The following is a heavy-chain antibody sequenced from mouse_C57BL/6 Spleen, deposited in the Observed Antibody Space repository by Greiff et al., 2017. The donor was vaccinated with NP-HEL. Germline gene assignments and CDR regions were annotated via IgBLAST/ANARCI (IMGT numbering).Heavy chain of an antibody. CDR1: GYTFTSYW. V-gene: IGHV1-53*01. J-gene: IGHJ3*01. D-gene: IGHD1-1*01. CDR3: AKGVYYGSSSFAY. CDR2: INPSNGGT. Sequence: VQLQQSGTELVKPGASVKLSCKASGYTFTSYWMHWVKQRPGQGLEWIGNINPSNGGTNYNEKFKSKATLTVDKSSSTAYMQLSSLTSEDSAVYYCAKGVYYGSSSFAYWGQGTLVTVSA.